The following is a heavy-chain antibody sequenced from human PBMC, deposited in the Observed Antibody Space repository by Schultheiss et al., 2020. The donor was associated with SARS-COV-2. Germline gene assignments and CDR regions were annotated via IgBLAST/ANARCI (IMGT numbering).Heavy chain of an antibody. CDR2: ISGDSSST. Sequence: GVLKISCAASGFTFSSYSMNWVRQAPGKGLEWVSSISGDSSSTNYADSVQGRFTISRGYAGNSLYLQMNSLRAEDTAVYYCARGVITGRGYWGQGTLVTVSS. J-gene: IGHJ4*02. V-gene: IGHV3-21*04. D-gene: IGHD1-20*01. CDR1: GFTFSSYS. CDR3: ARGVITGRGY.